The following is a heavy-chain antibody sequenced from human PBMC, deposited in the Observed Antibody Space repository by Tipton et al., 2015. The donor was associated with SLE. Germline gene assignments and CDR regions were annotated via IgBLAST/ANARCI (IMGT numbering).Heavy chain of an antibody. CDR1: GYSISSGFY. CDR3: ARDRIDSGIKT. Sequence: TLSLTCAVSGYSISSGFYWAWIRQPPGKGLEWIGSVYHSGNTHYNPSLKSRLTLSIDTSKKQFSLKLTSVTAADTAIYYCARDRIDSGIKTWGQGTLVTVSS. CDR2: VYHSGNT. D-gene: IGHD3-10*01. V-gene: IGHV4-38-2*02. J-gene: IGHJ5*02.